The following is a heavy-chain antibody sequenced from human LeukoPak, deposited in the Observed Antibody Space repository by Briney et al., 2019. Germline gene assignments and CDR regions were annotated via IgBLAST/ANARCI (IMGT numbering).Heavy chain of an antibody. CDR2: MNPNSGNT. CDR3: ARAYGSGSYNNWFDP. Sequence: ASVKVSCKASGYTFTSYDINWARQATGQGLEWMGWMNPNSGNTGYAQKFQGRVTMTRNTSISTAYMELSSLRSEDTAVYYCARAYGSGSYNNWFDPWGQGTLVTVSS. J-gene: IGHJ5*02. D-gene: IGHD3-10*01. CDR1: GYTFTSYD. V-gene: IGHV1-8*01.